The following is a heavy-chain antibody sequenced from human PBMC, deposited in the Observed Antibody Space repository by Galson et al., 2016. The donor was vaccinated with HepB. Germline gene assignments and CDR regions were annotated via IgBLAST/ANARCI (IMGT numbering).Heavy chain of an antibody. CDR3: ARGEVGTTLD. CDR2: ISFDGSNR. J-gene: IGHJ4*02. D-gene: IGHD4-23*01. CDR1: GFTFYTFT. Sequence: SLRLSCAASGFTFYTFTMHWARQSPGKGPECVAAISFDGSNRHYADSVRGRFTISRDNPRNTMYLQMDSLTTEDTAVYYCARGEVGTTLDWGQGALVTVS. V-gene: IGHV3-30-3*01.